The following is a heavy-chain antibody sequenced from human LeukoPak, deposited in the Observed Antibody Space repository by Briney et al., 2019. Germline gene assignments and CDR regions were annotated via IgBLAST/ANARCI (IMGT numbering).Heavy chain of an antibody. Sequence: GGSLRLSCAASGFTFSSYSMNWVRQAPGKGLEWVSSISSSSSYIYYADSVKGRFTISRDNAKNSLYLQMNSLRAEDTAVYYCARRPITFGGVIVIPSWFDPWGQGTLVTVSS. CDR1: GFTFSSYS. V-gene: IGHV3-21*01. CDR2: ISSSSSYI. CDR3: ARRPITFGGVIVIPSWFDP. J-gene: IGHJ5*02. D-gene: IGHD3-16*02.